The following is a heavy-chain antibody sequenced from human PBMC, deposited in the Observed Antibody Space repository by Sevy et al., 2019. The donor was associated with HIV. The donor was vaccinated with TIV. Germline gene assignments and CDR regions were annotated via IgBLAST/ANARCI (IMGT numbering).Heavy chain of an antibody. Sequence: GGSLRLSCAATGFTFSNYAMHWVRQAPGKGLEWVANIKQDGSVKYYVDSVKGRFTISRDNARNLLYLQMNSLRVEDTALYYCVRAIAADGSFWGQGTLVTVSS. CDR1: GFTFSNYA. V-gene: IGHV3-7*01. D-gene: IGHD6-13*01. CDR3: VRAIAADGSF. J-gene: IGHJ4*02. CDR2: IKQDGSVK.